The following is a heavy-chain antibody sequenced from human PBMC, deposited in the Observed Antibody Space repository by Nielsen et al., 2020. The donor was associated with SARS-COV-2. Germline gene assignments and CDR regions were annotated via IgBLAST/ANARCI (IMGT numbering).Heavy chain of an antibody. CDR2: IWYDGSNK. Sequence: GESLKISCVASGFTFSSYGMHWVRQAPGKGLEWVAVIWYDGSNKYYADSVKGRFTISRDNSKNTLYLQMNSLRAEDTAVYYCASGEYYDILTGYSDDAFDIWGQGTMVTVSS. V-gene: IGHV3-33*01. CDR3: ASGEYYDILTGYSDDAFDI. J-gene: IGHJ3*02. CDR1: GFTFSSYG. D-gene: IGHD3-9*01.